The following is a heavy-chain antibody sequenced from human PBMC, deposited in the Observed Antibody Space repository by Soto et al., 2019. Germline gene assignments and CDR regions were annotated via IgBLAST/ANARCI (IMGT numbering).Heavy chain of an antibody. Sequence: SVKVYCRACGGTFISYAINWVRQDPGQGLEWMGGIIPIFGTANYAQKFQGRVTITADKSTSTAYMELSSLRSEDTAVYYCARNSGRYYDSSGYNYWGQGTLVTVSS. J-gene: IGHJ4*02. CDR3: ARNSGRYYDSSGYNY. D-gene: IGHD3-22*01. CDR1: GGTFISYA. V-gene: IGHV1-69*06. CDR2: IIPIFGTA.